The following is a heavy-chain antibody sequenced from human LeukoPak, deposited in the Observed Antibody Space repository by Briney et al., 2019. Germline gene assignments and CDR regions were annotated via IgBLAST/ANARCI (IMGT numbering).Heavy chain of an antibody. Sequence: GGSLRLSCTASGFTFSSYRMSWVRQAPGKGLEWVANIKQDGSEKYYVDSVKGRFTISRDNAKNSLYLQMNSLRAEDTAVYYCARIPPNYYDSSGHFDYWGQGTLVTVSS. CDR1: GFTFSSYR. CDR3: ARIPPNYYDSSGHFDY. V-gene: IGHV3-7*01. J-gene: IGHJ4*02. D-gene: IGHD3-22*01. CDR2: IKQDGSEK.